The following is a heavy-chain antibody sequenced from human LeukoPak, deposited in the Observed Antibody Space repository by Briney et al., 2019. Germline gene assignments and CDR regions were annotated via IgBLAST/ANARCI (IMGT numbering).Heavy chain of an antibody. CDR3: ARGGRYDFWSGYYAFDY. Sequence: SETLSLTCTVSGGSISSYYWSWIRQPPGKGLEWIGYIYYNGSTNYNPSLKSRVTISVDTSKNQFSLKLSSVTAADTAVYYCARGGRYDFWSGYYAFDYWGQGTLVTVSS. J-gene: IGHJ4*02. CDR1: GGSISSYY. CDR2: IYYNGST. D-gene: IGHD3-3*01. V-gene: IGHV4-59*01.